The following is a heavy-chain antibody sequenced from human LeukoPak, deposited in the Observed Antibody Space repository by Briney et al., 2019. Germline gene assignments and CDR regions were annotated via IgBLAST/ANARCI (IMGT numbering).Heavy chain of an antibody. V-gene: IGHV3-66*01. Sequence: PGGSLRLSCAASGFTVSSNYMAWVRQAPGKGLEWVSVIYNGGSTNYGDSVKDRFTISRDNSKNTLRLQMNSLRAEDTALYFCARGGIAAAGTPAAVNYWGQGTLVTVSS. CDR2: IYNGGST. CDR1: GFTVSSNY. J-gene: IGHJ4*02. D-gene: IGHD6-13*01. CDR3: ARGGIAAAGTPAAVNY.